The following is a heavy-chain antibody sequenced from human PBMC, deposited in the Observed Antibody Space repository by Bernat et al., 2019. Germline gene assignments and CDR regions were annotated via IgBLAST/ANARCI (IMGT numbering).Heavy chain of an antibody. J-gene: IGHJ4*02. CDR2: IWYDGSNK. Sequence: QVHLVESGGGVVQPGRSLRLSCVASGFIFSNYGIHWVRQAPGKGLEWGAVIWYDGSNKYYAESVKGRFTISRDNSQNMLYLHMDSLRADDTAVYYCARGKYYASSGYYYGTFDYWGQGTLVIVSS. CDR3: ARGKYYASSGYYYGTFDY. V-gene: IGHV3-33*01. CDR1: GFIFSNYG. D-gene: IGHD3-22*01.